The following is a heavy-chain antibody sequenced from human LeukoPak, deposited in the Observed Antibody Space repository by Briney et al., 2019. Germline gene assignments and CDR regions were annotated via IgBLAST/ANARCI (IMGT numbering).Heavy chain of an antibody. CDR3: ATENYDILTGSYYFDY. CDR1: GFTFSSYW. V-gene: IGHV3-7*01. J-gene: IGHJ4*02. CDR2: IKQDGSEK. Sequence: GGSLRLSCAASGFTFSSYWMSWVRQAPGKGLEWVANIKQDGSEKYYVDSVKGRFTISRDNAKNSLYLQMNSLRAADTAVYYCATENYDILTGSYYFDYWGQGTLVTVSS. D-gene: IGHD3-9*01.